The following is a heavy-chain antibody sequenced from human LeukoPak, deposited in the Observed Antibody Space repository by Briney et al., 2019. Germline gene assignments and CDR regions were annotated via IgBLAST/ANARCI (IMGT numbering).Heavy chain of an antibody. CDR2: IYYSGST. CDR1: GGSISSYY. Sequence: PSEALSLTCTVSGGSISSYYWSWIRQPPGKGLEWMGYIYYSGSTNYNPSLKSRVTISVDTSKNQLSLKLSSVTAADTAVYYCARVRATLFGVAMDYMDVWGKGTTVTLSS. J-gene: IGHJ6*03. CDR3: ARVRATLFGVAMDYMDV. V-gene: IGHV4-59*08. D-gene: IGHD3-3*01.